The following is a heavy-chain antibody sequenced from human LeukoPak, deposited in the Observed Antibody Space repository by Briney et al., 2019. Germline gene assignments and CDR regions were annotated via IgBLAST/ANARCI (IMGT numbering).Heavy chain of an antibody. Sequence: GGSLRLSCAASGFTFSGSAMPWVRQASGKGLEWVGRIRSKANSYATAYAASVKGRFTISRDDSKNTAYLQMNSLKTEDTAVYYCTRLYYYGSGSSYYYGMDVWGQGTTVTVSS. J-gene: IGHJ6*02. CDR1: GFTFSGSA. CDR3: TRLYYYGSGSSYYYGMDV. D-gene: IGHD3-10*01. V-gene: IGHV3-73*01. CDR2: IRSKANSYAT.